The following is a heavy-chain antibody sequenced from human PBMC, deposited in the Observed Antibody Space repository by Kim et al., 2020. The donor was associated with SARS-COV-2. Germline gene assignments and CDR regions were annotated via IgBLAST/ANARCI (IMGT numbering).Heavy chain of an antibody. Sequence: SETLSLTCAVYGGSFSGYYWSWIRQPPGKGLEWIGEINHSGSTNYNPSLKSRVTISVDTSKNQFSLKLSSVTAADTAVYYCARGLGNYYDRSFDYWGQGTLVTVSS. CDR3: ARGLGNYYDRSFDY. J-gene: IGHJ4*02. V-gene: IGHV4-34*01. CDR1: GGSFSGYY. D-gene: IGHD3-22*01. CDR2: INHSGST.